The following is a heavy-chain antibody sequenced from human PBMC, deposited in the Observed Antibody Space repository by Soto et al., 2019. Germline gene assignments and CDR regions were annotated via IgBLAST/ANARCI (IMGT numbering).Heavy chain of an antibody. CDR2: IYYSGST. CDR3: ARVGDGYNPGY. J-gene: IGHJ4*02. D-gene: IGHD5-12*01. Sequence: QVQLQESGPGLVKPSETLSLTCTVSGGSISSYYWSWIRQPPGKGLEWIGYIYYSGSTNYNPSLKSRVTISVDTSKNQFSLKLSSVTAADTAVYYCARVGDGYNPGYWGQGTLVTVSS. CDR1: GGSISSYY. V-gene: IGHV4-59*01.